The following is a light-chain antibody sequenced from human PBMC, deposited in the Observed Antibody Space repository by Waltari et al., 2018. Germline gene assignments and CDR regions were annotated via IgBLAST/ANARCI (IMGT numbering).Light chain of an antibody. CDR3: ASWDGSLTVNV. CDR1: HSNIGSHP. J-gene: IGLJ6*01. V-gene: IGLV1-44*01. CDR2: VND. Sequence: TPGQRVSISCSGSHSNIGSHPVNWYQHPPGAAPRLLIFVNDERASGVPERFSASKSGTSASLAISDLEFDDEADYYCASWDGSLTVNVFGSGTKVTVL.